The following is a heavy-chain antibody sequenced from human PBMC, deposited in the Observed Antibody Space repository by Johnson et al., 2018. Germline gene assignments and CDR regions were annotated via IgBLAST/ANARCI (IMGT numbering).Heavy chain of an antibody. D-gene: IGHD7-27*01. CDR1: GFTFSSYW. CDR3: ATESTGDSAFEV. CDR2: IKQDETEK. Sequence: VQLVQSGGGLVQXGGSXRLXCAASGFTFSSYWMTWVRQAPGKGLEWVANIKQDETEKYYVDSVKGRFTISRDNAKSSLFLQMDSLKAEDTAVYYCATESTGDSAFEVWGQGTMVAVSS. J-gene: IGHJ3*01. V-gene: IGHV3-7*04.